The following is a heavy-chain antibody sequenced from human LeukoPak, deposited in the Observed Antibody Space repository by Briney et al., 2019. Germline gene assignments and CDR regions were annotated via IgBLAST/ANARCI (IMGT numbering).Heavy chain of an antibody. Sequence: GGSLRLSCAASGFNFNNAWMPWVRQAPGKGLEWVGGIRPKTEGGATDYGAPMKDRFTISRDESKGTLFLQMDSLKPEDTAVYFCTTFGYALDSWGQGTLVTVSS. CDR1: GFNFNNAW. V-gene: IGHV3-15*01. D-gene: IGHD2-2*01. CDR3: TTFGYALDS. CDR2: IRPKTEGGAT. J-gene: IGHJ4*02.